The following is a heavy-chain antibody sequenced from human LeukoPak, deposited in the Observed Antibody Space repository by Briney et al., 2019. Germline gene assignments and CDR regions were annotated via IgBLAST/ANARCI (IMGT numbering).Heavy chain of an antibody. CDR1: GFTFSNFV. CDR3: VRDVKYYFGSGTYR. CDR2: IDTNEDLT. Sequence: GRSLRLSCVASGFTFSNFVMHWVRQSPGKGLEYVSGIDTNEDLTYYATSVKGRFTISRDNSRNTVYLQMDSLRPDDMGVYYCVRDVKYYFGSGTYRWGQGTLVTVSS. V-gene: IGHV3-64*01. J-gene: IGHJ4*02. D-gene: IGHD3-10*01.